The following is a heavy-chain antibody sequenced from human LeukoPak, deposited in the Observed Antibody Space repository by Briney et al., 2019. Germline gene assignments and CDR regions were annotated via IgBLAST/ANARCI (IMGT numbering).Heavy chain of an antibody. CDR3: ARAIWGSIAARPSDY. J-gene: IGHJ4*02. Sequence: PGGSLRLSCAASGFPFSSYAIQWVRQAPGGGLEYVPAFSSNGGSTYYANCVKGRFTISRDNSKNTLYLQMGSLRAEDMSVYYCARAIWGSIAARPSDYWGQGTLVTVSS. D-gene: IGHD6-6*01. CDR2: FSSNGGST. V-gene: IGHV3-64*01. CDR1: GFPFSSYA.